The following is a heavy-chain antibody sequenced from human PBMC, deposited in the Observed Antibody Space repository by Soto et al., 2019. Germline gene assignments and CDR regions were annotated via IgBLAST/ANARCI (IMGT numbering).Heavy chain of an antibody. D-gene: IGHD2-21*02. CDR2: IIPIFGTA. CDR1: GGPFISYA. Sequence: SVKVSCKASGGPFISYAISWVRQAPGQGLEWMGGIIPIFGTANYAQKFQGRVTITADESTSTAYMELSSLRSEDTAVYYCASFLGAYCGGDCYSGHDAFDIWGQGTMVTVSS. J-gene: IGHJ3*02. CDR3: ASFLGAYCGGDCYSGHDAFDI. V-gene: IGHV1-69*01.